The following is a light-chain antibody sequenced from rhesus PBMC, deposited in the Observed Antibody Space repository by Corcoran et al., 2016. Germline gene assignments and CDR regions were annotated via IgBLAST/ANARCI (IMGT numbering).Light chain of an antibody. CDR1: QSLLDSEDGNTY. CDR2: EVS. J-gene: IGKJ3*01. Sequence: DIVMTQTPLSLPVTPGEPASISCRSSQSLLDSEDGNTYLDWYLQKPGQSPQLLFFEVSNRASGVPDRCSGSGSATEFTLKISRVGDEDVGVYYCMQAREFPFTVGPGTKLDIK. CDR3: MQAREFPFT. V-gene: IGKV2-104*02.